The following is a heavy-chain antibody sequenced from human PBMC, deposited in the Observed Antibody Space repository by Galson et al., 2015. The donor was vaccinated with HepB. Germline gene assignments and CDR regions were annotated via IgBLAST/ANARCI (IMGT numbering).Heavy chain of an antibody. J-gene: IGHJ2*01. D-gene: IGHD3-10*01. CDR3: ARDRGLTGPDYFDL. CDR2: IYYSWST. CDR1: GDSLSRYY. V-gene: IGHV4-59*01. Sequence: ETLSLTCTVSGDSLSRYYWSWIRQPPGKGLECIGYIYYSWSTNYNPSLKSRVTISIDKSKNQFPLKLSSVTAADTAVYYCARDRGLTGPDYFDLWGRGTLVTVSS.